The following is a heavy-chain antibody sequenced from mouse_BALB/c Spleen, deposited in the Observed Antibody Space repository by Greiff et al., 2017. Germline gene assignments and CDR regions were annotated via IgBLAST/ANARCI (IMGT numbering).Heavy chain of an antibody. D-gene: IGHD1-1*01. CDR2: ISTYSGNT. J-gene: IGHJ4*01. Sequence: QVQLQQSGPELVRPGVSVKISCKGSGYTFTDYAMHWVKQSHAKSLEWIGVISTYSGNTNYNQKFKGKATMTVDKSSSTAYMELARLTSEDSAIYYCAKGGLTTVVATDYAMDYWGQGTSVTVSS. CDR3: AKGGLTTVVATDYAMDY. V-gene: IGHV1-67*01. CDR1: GYTFTDYA.